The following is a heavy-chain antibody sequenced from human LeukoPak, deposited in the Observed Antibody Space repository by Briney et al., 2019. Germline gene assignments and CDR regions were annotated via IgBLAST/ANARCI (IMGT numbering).Heavy chain of an antibody. D-gene: IGHD3-10*01. V-gene: IGHV4-30-2*01. Sequence: SETLSLTCAVSGGSISSGGYSWSWIRQPPGKGLEWIGYIYHSGSTYYNPSLKSRVTISVDRSKNQFSLKLSSVTAADTAVYYCARATGFGESYLDYWGQGTLVTVSS. CDR3: ARATGFGESYLDY. CDR2: IYHSGST. CDR1: GGSISSGGYS. J-gene: IGHJ4*02.